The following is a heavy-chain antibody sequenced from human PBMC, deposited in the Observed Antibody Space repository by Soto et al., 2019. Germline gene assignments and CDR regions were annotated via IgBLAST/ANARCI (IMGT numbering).Heavy chain of an antibody. Sequence: PSETLSLTCAVYGGSFSGYYWSWIRQPPGKGLEWIGEINHSGSTNYNPSLKSRVTISVDTSKNQFSLKLSSVTAADTAVYYCARSRGYSGYDALGYYYYYMDVWGKGTTVTVSS. CDR3: ARSRGYSGYDALGYYYYYMDV. D-gene: IGHD5-12*01. V-gene: IGHV4-34*01. CDR2: INHSGST. CDR1: GGSFSGYY. J-gene: IGHJ6*03.